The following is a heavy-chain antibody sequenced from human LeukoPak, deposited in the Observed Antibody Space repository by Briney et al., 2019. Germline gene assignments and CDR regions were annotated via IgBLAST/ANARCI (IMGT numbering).Heavy chain of an antibody. V-gene: IGHV4-59*08. CDR2: IYYSGST. CDR3: ARTTGDGSLDY. CDR1: GGSLTRYH. J-gene: IGHJ4*02. Sequence: SETLSLTCTVSGGSLTRYHWSWIRQPPGKGLEWIAYIYYSGSTSYNPSLKSRVTISVDRSRNQFSLKLSPVTAADTAVYYCARTTGDGSLDYWGQGTLVTVSS. D-gene: IGHD7-27*01.